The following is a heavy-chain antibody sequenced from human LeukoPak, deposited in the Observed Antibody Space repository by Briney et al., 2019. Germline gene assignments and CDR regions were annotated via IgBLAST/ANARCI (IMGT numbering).Heavy chain of an antibody. D-gene: IGHD2-2*01. Sequence: PGGSLRISCAATGFTFSNYGMNWVRQAPGKGLEWVSSISSSSTYIYYADSVKGRFTISRDNAQNSLYLQINSLRAEDTAVYYCARHRIVVAPAAKSYYYYGMDVWGQGTTVTVSS. V-gene: IGHV3-21*01. J-gene: IGHJ6*02. CDR3: ARHRIVVAPAAKSYYYYGMDV. CDR2: ISSSSTYI. CDR1: GFTFSNYG.